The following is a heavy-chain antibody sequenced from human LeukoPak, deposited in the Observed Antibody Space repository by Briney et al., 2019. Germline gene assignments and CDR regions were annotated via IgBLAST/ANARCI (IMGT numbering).Heavy chain of an antibody. V-gene: IGHV4-59*01. CDR2: IYYSGST. CDR1: GGSISSYY. CDR3: AREAYSGDYWYFDL. J-gene: IGHJ2*01. Sequence: SETLSLTCTVSGGSISSYYWGRIRQPPGKGLEWIGYIYYSGSTNYNPSLKSRVTISVDTSKNQFSLKLSSVTAADTAVYYCAREAYSGDYWYFDLWGRGTLVTVSS. D-gene: IGHD2-15*01.